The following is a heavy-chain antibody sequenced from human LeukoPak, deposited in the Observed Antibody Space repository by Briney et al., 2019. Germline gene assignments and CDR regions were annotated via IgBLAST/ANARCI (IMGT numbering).Heavy chain of an antibody. CDR1: GGSISSYY. D-gene: IGHD1-7*01. Sequence: SETLSLTCTVSGGSISSYYWSWVRQPPGKGLEWIGYIYYSGSTNYNPSLKSRVTISVDTSKNQFSLKLSSVTAADTAVYYCAKLGMDAFDIWGQGTMVTVSS. CDR2: IYYSGST. V-gene: IGHV4-59*01. CDR3: AKLGMDAFDI. J-gene: IGHJ3*02.